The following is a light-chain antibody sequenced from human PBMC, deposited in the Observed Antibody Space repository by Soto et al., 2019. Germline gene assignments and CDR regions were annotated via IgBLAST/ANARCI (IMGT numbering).Light chain of an antibody. J-gene: IGKJ2*01. CDR1: QTVTSNF. Sequence: DTVLTQSPGTLSLSPGERATLSCRASQTVTSNFLAWYQQKPGQAPRLLIFGASRSAPGIPDRFSGSGSGTDFTLTISRLEPEDFAVYFCQQYGYSSYTFGQGTKLEIK. V-gene: IGKV3-20*01. CDR2: GAS. CDR3: QQYGYSSYT.